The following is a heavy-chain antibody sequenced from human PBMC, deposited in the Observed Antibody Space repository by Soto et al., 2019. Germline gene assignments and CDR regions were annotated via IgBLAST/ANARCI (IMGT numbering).Heavy chain of an antibody. CDR3: ARGGYGDYCFDY. Sequence: SETLSLTCTVSGGSISSSSYYWGWIRQPPGKGLEWIGSIYYSGSTYYNPSLKSRVTISVDTSKNQFSLRLSSVTAADTAVYYCARGGYGDYCFDYWGQGTLVTVSS. J-gene: IGHJ4*02. V-gene: IGHV4-39*07. CDR2: IYYSGST. D-gene: IGHD4-17*01. CDR1: GGSISSSSYY.